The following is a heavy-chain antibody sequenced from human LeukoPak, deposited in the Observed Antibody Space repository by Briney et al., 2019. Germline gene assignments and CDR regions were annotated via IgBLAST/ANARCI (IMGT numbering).Heavy chain of an antibody. Sequence: PSETLSLTCTVSGGSVSGYYWSWIRQPPGKGLEWIGYIYYSGSTNYNPSLKSRVTISVDMSKNQFSLKLSSVTAADTAVYYCARRVAAAATYFDYWGQGTLVTVFS. CDR1: GGSVSGYY. CDR2: IYYSGST. CDR3: ARRVAAAATYFDY. D-gene: IGHD6-13*01. V-gene: IGHV4-59*02. J-gene: IGHJ4*02.